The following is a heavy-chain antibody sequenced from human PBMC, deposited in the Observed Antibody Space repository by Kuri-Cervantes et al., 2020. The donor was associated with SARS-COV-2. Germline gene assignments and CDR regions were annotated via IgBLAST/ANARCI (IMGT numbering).Heavy chain of an antibody. CDR3: ARTRGIAAAYYFDY. D-gene: IGHD6-13*01. J-gene: IGHJ4*02. CDR2: ISPYNQNT. Sequence: ASVKVSCKTSGYTFKNYIITWVRQAPGQGLEWMGWISPYNQNTNYAEILQGRLTMTVDTSTSTAYMELSSLRSEDTAVYYCARTRGIAAAYYFDYWGQGTLVTVSS. CDR1: GYTFKNYI. V-gene: IGHV1-18*04.